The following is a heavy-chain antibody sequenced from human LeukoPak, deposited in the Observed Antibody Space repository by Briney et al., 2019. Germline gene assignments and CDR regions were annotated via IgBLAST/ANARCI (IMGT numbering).Heavy chain of an antibody. V-gene: IGHV4-59*01. CDR3: ARDRNRAGLLDY. CDR1: GGSISSYY. D-gene: IGHD6-13*01. J-gene: IGHJ4*02. Sequence: SDTLSLTCTVAGGSISSYYWSWIRQPPGKGLEWIGYIYYSGSTNYNPSLKSRVTISVDTSKNQFSLKLSSVTAADTAVYCCARDRNRAGLLDYWGQGTLVTVSS. CDR2: IYYSGST.